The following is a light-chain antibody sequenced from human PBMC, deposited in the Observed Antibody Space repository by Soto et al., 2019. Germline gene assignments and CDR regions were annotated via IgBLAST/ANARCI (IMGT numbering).Light chain of an antibody. Sequence: EIVMTQYPATLSVSPGERATLSCRASQSVSSNLAWYQQIPGQAPRLLIYGASTRATGIPARFSGSGSGTEFTLTISSLQSEDFAVYYCQQYNNWPPATFGQGTLLEV. CDR2: GAS. V-gene: IGKV3-15*01. CDR3: QQYNNWPPAT. J-gene: IGKJ5*01. CDR1: QSVSSN.